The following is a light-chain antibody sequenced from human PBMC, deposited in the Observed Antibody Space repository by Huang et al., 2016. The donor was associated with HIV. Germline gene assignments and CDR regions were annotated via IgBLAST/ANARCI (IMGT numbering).Light chain of an antibody. V-gene: IGKV3-15*01. J-gene: IGKJ1*01. CDR3: QQYSDRPPWT. CDR2: GAS. CDR1: QSVGSN. Sequence: IVMTQSPATLSVSPGEGATLSCRASQSVGSNLAWYQQRPGQAPRFLIYGASTRATGVPGRFSGRGSGTDFTLTISGPQSEDSAVYYCQQYSDRPPWTFGQGTKVE.